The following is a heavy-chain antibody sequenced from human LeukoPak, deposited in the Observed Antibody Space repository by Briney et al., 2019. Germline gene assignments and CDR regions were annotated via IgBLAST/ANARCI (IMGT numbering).Heavy chain of an antibody. J-gene: IGHJ4*02. D-gene: IGHD3-3*01. CDR3: ARVSPPYDFWSHDY. CDR1: GFTFSSYA. V-gene: IGHV3-30-3*01. Sequence: GRSLRLSCAASGFTFSSYAMHWVRQAPGKGLEWVAVISYDGSNKYYADSVKGRFTISRDNSKNTLYLQMNSLRAEDTAVYYCARVSPPYDFWSHDYWGQGTLVTVSS. CDR2: ISYDGSNK.